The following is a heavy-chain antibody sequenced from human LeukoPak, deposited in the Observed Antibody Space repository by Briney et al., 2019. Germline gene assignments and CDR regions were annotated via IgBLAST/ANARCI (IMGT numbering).Heavy chain of an antibody. J-gene: IGHJ4*02. CDR3: ASEGDTAMV. Sequence: SETLSLTCAVYGGSFSGYYWSWIRQPPGKGLEWIGEINHSGSTNYNPSLKSRVTISVDTSKNQFSLKLTSVTAADTAVYYCASEGDTAMVWGQGTLVTVSS. V-gene: IGHV4-34*01. CDR1: GGSFSGYY. CDR2: INHSGST. D-gene: IGHD5-18*01.